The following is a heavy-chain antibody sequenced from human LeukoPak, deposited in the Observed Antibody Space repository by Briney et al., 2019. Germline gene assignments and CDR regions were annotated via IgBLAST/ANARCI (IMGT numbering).Heavy chain of an antibody. V-gene: IGHV4-38-2*01. J-gene: IGHJ5*02. Sequence: PSETLSLTCAVSGYSFSSGYYWGWIRQPPGKGLEWIGYIYYSGSTNYNPSLKSRVTISVDTSKNQFSLKLSSVTAADTGVYYCSGRKNLLVPAASHWFVPWGQGTLVTVSS. D-gene: IGHD2-2*01. CDR1: GYSFSSGYY. CDR2: IYYSGST. CDR3: SGRKNLLVPAASHWFVP.